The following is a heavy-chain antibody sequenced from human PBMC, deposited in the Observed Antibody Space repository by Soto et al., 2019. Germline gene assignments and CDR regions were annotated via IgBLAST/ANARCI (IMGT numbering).Heavy chain of an antibody. Sequence: ASLKVSCKTSGYTVTSYGIRRVRQASAHGLEWMGCISAYNGNTNYAPNLQARVTMTTDTSTSTAYMDLERLRSDDTAVYYCARGTMIWAFDIWGQRTMVTVSS. CDR2: ISAYNGNT. V-gene: IGHV1-18*01. J-gene: IGHJ3*02. D-gene: IGHD3-22*01. CDR1: GYTVTSYG. CDR3: ARGTMIWAFDI.